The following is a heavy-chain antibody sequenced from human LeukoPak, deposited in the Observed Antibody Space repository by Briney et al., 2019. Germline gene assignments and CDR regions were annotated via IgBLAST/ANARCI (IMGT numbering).Heavy chain of an antibody. V-gene: IGHV4-38-2*01. CDR3: ARTGGRIGDYYYYYMDV. CDR1: GYSISSGYY. D-gene: IGHD2/OR15-2a*01. J-gene: IGHJ6*03. CDR2: IYHSGST. Sequence: SEILSLTCAVSGYSISSGYYWGWIRQPPGKGLEWIGSIYHSGSTYYNPSLKSRVTISVDTSRNQFSLKLSSVTAADTAVYYCARTGGRIGDYYYYYMDVWGKGTTVTVSS.